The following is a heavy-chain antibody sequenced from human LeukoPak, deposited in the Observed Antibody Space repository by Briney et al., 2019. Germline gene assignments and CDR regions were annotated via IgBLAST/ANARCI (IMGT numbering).Heavy chain of an antibody. Sequence: GGSLRLSCAASGFTFSNYAMTWVRQAPGKGLEWVSSIRTYYTESVKGRFTVSRDNSKNTLYLQMNSLRVEDTAVYYCAKLAKYFYGSETYYFFEHWGQGTPVTASS. CDR2: IRT. CDR3: AKLAKYFYGSETYYFFEH. V-gene: IGHV3-23*05. CDR1: GFTFSNYA. D-gene: IGHD3-10*01. J-gene: IGHJ4*02.